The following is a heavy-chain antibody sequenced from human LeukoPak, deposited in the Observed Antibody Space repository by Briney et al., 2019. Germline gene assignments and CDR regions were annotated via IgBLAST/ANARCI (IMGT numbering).Heavy chain of an antibody. CDR1: GFTFSYYE. D-gene: IGHD3-3*01. CDR2: VSSSGGAV. V-gene: IGHV3-48*03. Sequence: GGSLRLSCAASGFTFSYYEMNWVRQAPGKGLEWVSYVSSSGGAVTYADSVKGRFTVSRDNAKSSMYLQMNSLRAEGTAVYYCARDSYDFWSGVYYYYMDVWGKGTTVTVSS. CDR3: ARDSYDFWSGVYYYYMDV. J-gene: IGHJ6*03.